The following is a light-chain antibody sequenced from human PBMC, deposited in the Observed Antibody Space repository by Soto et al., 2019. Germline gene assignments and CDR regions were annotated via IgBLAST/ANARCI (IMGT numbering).Light chain of an antibody. CDR2: SNN. CDR1: SSNIGSNT. CDR3: AAWDDSLNGWV. J-gene: IGLJ3*02. V-gene: IGLV1-44*01. Sequence: QSVLTQPPSASGTPGQRVTISCSGSSSNIGSNTVNWYQHLPGTAPKLLIYSNNQRPSGVPDRFSGSKSDTSASLAISGLQSEDEADYYCAAWDDSLNGWVFGGGTKLTVL.